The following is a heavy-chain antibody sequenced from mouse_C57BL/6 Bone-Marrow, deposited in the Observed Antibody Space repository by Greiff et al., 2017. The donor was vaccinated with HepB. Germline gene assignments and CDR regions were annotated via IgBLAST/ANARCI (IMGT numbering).Heavy chain of an antibody. CDR1: GFNIKDYY. V-gene: IGHV14-2*01. CDR3: ARLDITTVVATNYFDY. Sequence: EVKLMESGAELVKPGASVKLSCTASGFNIKDYYMHWVKQRTEQGLEWIGRIDPEDGETKYAPKFQGKATITADTSSNTAYLQLSSLTSEDTAVYYCARLDITTVVATNYFDYWGQGTTLTVSS. J-gene: IGHJ2*01. D-gene: IGHD1-1*01. CDR2: IDPEDGET.